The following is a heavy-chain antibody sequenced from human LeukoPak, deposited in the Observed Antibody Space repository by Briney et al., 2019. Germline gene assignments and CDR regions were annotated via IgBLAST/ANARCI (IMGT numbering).Heavy chain of an antibody. CDR3: AKDLRNLERFL. V-gene: IGHV3-23*01. J-gene: IGHJ4*02. CDR2: ISGSGGST. Sequence: GGSLRLSCAASGITFSSYAMSWVRQAPGKGLEWVSAISGSGGSTYYADSVKGRFTISRDNSKNTLYLQMNSLRAEDTAVYYCAKDLRNLERFLWGQGTLVTVSS. D-gene: IGHD1-1*01. CDR1: GITFSSYA.